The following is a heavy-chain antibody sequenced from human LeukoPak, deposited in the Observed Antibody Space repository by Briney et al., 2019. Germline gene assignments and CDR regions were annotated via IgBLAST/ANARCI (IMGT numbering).Heavy chain of an antibody. Sequence: GGSLRLSCAASGFTFSSYAMHWVRQAPGKGLEWVAVISYDGSNKYYADSVKGRFTISRDNSKNTLYLQMNSLRAEDTAVYYCARDPKPRPIGTLFDYWGQGTLVTVSS. J-gene: IGHJ4*02. V-gene: IGHV3-30*04. D-gene: IGHD1-14*01. CDR1: GFTFSSYA. CDR2: ISYDGSNK. CDR3: ARDPKPRPIGTLFDY.